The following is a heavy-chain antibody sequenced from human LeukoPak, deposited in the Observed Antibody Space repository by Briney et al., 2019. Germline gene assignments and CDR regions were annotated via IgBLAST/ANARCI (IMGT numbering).Heavy chain of an antibody. CDR2: ISGKNTI. Sequence: GGSLRLSCAASGFDFKTYEMNWVRQAPGKGLEWISYISGKNTINYADSVKGRFTISRDNTKNSLYLQMNSLRAEDTAVYCCASELWFGESNALDTWGQGTVVTVSS. D-gene: IGHD3-10*01. CDR3: ASELWFGESNALDT. V-gene: IGHV3-48*03. CDR1: GFDFKTYE. J-gene: IGHJ3*02.